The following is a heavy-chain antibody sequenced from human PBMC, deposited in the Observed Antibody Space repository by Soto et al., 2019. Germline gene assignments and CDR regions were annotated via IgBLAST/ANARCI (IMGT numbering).Heavy chain of an antibody. CDR2: IYYSGST. CDR3: ARAGTMIGNWFDP. CDR1: GGSISSGGYY. Sequence: LSETLSLTCTVSGGSISSGGYYWSWIRQHPGKGLEWIGYIYYSGSTYYNPSLKSRVTISVDTSKNQFSLKLSSVTAADTAVYYCARAGTMIGNWFDPWGQGTLVTVSS. V-gene: IGHV4-31*03. D-gene: IGHD3-22*01. J-gene: IGHJ5*02.